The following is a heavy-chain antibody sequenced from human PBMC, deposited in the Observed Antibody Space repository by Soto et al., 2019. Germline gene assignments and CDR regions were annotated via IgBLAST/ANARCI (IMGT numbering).Heavy chain of an antibody. Sequence: SETLSLTCTVSGGPISSISYYWGWIRQPPGKGLEWIGTIYYSGSTYYNPSLKSRVTISVDTSKNQFSLKLSSVTAADTAVFYCARQVTTYNYYFDYWGQGTLVTVSS. CDR3: ARQVTTYNYYFDY. V-gene: IGHV4-39*01. D-gene: IGHD4-17*01. CDR2: IYYSGST. CDR1: GGPISSISYY. J-gene: IGHJ4*02.